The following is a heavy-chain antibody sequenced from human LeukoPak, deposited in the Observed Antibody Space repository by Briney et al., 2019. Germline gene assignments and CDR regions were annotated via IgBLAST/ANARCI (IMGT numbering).Heavy chain of an antibody. Sequence: ASVKVSCKASGYTFTGYYMHWVRQAPGQGLEWMGRITPNSGGTNYAQKFQGRVIMTRGTSISTAYMELSRLRSDDTAVYYCARDGPVLYYYMDVWGKGTTVTVSS. CDR3: ARDGPVLYYYMDV. J-gene: IGHJ6*03. V-gene: IGHV1-2*06. CDR2: ITPNSGGT. CDR1: GYTFTGYY.